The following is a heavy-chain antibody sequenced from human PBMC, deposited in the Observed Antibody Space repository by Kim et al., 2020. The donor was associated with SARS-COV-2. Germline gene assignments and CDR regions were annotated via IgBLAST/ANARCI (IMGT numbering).Heavy chain of an antibody. CDR2: MNPNSGNT. J-gene: IGHJ6*03. Sequence: ASVKVSCKASGYTFTSYDINWVRQATGQGLEWMGWMNPNSGNTGYAQKFQGRVTMTRNTSISTAYMELSSLRSEDTAVYYCARRLRYFDWLSPSYYYYYMDVWGKGTTVTVSS. CDR3: ARRLRYFDWLSPSYYYYYMDV. V-gene: IGHV1-8*01. D-gene: IGHD3-9*01. CDR1: GYTFTSYD.